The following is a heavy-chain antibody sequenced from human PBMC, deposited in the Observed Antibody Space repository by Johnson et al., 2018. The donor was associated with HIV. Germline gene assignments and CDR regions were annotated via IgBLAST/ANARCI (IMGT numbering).Heavy chain of an antibody. CDR3: AKDVWHDILTGHTPSGDAFDI. Sequence: QVQLVESGGGVVQPGRSLRLSCAASGFTFSSYAMHWVRQAPGKGLEWVAVISYDGSDKYYADSVKGRLTISRDSSKNTLYLQMNSLRAEDTAVYYCAKDVWHDILTGHTPSGDAFDIWGQGTMVTVSS. CDR1: GFTFSSYA. D-gene: IGHD3-9*01. J-gene: IGHJ3*02. CDR2: ISYDGSDK. V-gene: IGHV3-30*04.